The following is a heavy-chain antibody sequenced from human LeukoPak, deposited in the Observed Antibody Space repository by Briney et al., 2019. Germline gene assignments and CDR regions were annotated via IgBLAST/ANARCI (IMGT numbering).Heavy chain of an antibody. CDR2: IRSKAYGGTT. Sequence: GGSLRLSCTASGFTFGDYAMSWVRQAPGKGLEWVGFIRSKAYGGTTEYAASVKGRFTISRDDSKGIAYLQMNSLKTEDTAVYYCTRERSSSLNDLAYWGQGTLVTVSS. V-gene: IGHV3-49*04. CDR3: TRERSSSLNDLAY. D-gene: IGHD6-13*01. J-gene: IGHJ4*02. CDR1: GFTFGDYA.